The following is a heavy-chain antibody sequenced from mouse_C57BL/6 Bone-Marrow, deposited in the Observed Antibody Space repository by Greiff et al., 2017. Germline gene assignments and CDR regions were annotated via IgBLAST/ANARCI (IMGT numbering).Heavy chain of an antibody. CDR2: IYPRSGNT. D-gene: IGHD2-5*01. J-gene: IGHJ3*01. CDR1: GYTFTSYG. V-gene: IGHV1-81*01. CDR3: EGYSNYGFAY. Sequence: VQLQESGAELARPGASVKLSCKASGYTFTSYGISWVKQRTGQGLEWIGEIYPRSGNTYYNEKFKGKATLTADRSSSTAYMELRSLTSEDSAVYFCEGYSNYGFAYWGQGTLVTVSA.